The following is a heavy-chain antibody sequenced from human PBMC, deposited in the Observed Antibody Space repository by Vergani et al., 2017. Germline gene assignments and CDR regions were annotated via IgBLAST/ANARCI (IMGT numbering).Heavy chain of an antibody. CDR3: ARGRQWRLTEYLYGMDV. CDR1: GYTFTNYP. V-gene: IGHV7-4-1*02. Sequence: QVQLIQSGSELKKPGASVRISCEASGYTFTNYPLIWVRQAPGQGLEFMGWINTNSGNATYAPGFTGRFVFSLDTSVSTAYLQISGLKAEDSAVYYCARGRQWRLTEYLYGMDVWVQGTTVTVSS. D-gene: IGHD6-19*01. J-gene: IGHJ6*02. CDR2: INTNSGNA.